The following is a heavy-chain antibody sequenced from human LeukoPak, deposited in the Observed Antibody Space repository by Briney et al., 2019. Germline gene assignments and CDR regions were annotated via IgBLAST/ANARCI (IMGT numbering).Heavy chain of an antibody. V-gene: IGHV4-39*01. CDR1: GGSISSSTYY. Sequence: SETLSLTCTVSGGSISSSTYYWGWVRQPPGKGLEWIGSVSYSGTTYYNTSLRSRVTISIDTSRNQFSLKLSSVTAADTSVYYCARRDIVATIDSWGQGTLVTVSS. CDR3: ARRDIVATIDS. J-gene: IGHJ4*02. D-gene: IGHD5-12*01. CDR2: VSYSGTT.